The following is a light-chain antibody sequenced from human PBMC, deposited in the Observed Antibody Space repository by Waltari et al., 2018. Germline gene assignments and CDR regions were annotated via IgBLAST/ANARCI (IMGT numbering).Light chain of an antibody. CDR1: QSVSSSY. Sequence: EIVLTPSPGTLSLSPGESATLSCRASQSVSSSYLAWYQQKPGQAPRLLIYGASSRATAIPDRCSGSGSGTDFTLTIRRLEPEDFAVYYCQQYGSSPLTFGGGTKVEIK. J-gene: IGKJ4*01. V-gene: IGKV3-20*01. CDR3: QQYGSSPLT. CDR2: GAS.